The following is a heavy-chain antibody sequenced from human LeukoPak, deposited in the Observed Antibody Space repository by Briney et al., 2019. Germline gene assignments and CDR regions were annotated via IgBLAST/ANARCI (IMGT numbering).Heavy chain of an antibody. J-gene: IGHJ6*02. D-gene: IGHD3-16*01. CDR3: ARQMHLGGMDV. CDR1: GGSISSSY. Sequence: SETLSLTCTVSGGSISSSYWSWIRQPPGKGLEWIGYIYDSGSTYYNPSLNGRVTISVDTSRNQFSLKLSSVTAADTAVYYCARQMHLGGMDVWGQGTTVTVSS. V-gene: IGHV4-59*08. CDR2: IYDSGST.